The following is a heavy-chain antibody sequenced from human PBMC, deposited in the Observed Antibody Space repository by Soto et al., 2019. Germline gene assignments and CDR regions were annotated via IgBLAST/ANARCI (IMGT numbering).Heavy chain of an antibody. CDR3: ARYVVAGPFDY. V-gene: IGHV1-69*06. J-gene: IGHJ4*02. CDR2: IIPIFGTA. Sequence: SVNVSCKASGGTFSSYAISWVRQAPGQGLEWMGGIIPIFGTANYAQKFQGRVTITADKSTSTAYMELSSLRSEDTAVYYCARYVVAGPFDYWGQGTLVTVSS. D-gene: IGHD6-19*01. CDR1: GGTFSSYA.